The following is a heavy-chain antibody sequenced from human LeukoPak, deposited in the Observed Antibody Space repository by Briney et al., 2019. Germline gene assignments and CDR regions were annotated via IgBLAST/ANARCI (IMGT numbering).Heavy chain of an antibody. Sequence: ASVKVSCKASGYTFTSYYMHWVRQSPGQGLEWLGRINPSGGSTSYAQKLQGRVTVSRYMSTSTRYRGLCSLRSEDTAVCYFISNYYDSSGYSGGFDYWGQGTLVTVSS. D-gene: IGHD3-22*01. CDR1: GYTFTSYY. CDR2: INPSGGST. J-gene: IGHJ4*01. CDR3: ISNYYDSSGYSGGFDY. V-gene: IGHV1-46*04.